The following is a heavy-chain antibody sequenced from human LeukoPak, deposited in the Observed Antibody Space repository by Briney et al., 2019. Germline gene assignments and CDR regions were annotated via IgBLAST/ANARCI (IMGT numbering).Heavy chain of an antibody. Sequence: PSGTLSLTCAVSGGSISSSNCWSWVRQPPGKGLEWIGQIYHSGSTTYNPSLKSRVTISVDTSKNQFSLKLSSVTAADTAVYYCARTPAIFLRFRMYYFDYWGQGTLVTVSS. CDR2: IYHSGST. V-gene: IGHV4-4*02. CDR1: GGSISSSNC. J-gene: IGHJ4*02. D-gene: IGHD3-3*01. CDR3: ARTPAIFLRFRMYYFDY.